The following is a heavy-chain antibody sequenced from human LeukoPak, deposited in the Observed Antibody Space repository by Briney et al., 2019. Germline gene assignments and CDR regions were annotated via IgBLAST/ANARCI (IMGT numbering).Heavy chain of an antibody. D-gene: IGHD1-26*01. CDR2: IYYSGST. CDR3: ARLAEWELLWYFDY. CDR1: GGSISSSSYY. J-gene: IGHJ4*02. V-gene: IGHV4-39*01. Sequence: SETLSLTCTVSGGSISSSSYYWGWIRQPPGKGLEWIGSIYYSGSTYYNPSLKRRVTISVDTSKNQFSLKLSSVTAADTAVYYCARLAEWELLWYFDYWGQGTLVTVSS.